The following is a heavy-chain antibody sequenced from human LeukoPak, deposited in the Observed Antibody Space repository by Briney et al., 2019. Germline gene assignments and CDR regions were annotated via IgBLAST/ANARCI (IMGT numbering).Heavy chain of an antibody. V-gene: IGHV4-59*01. CDR2: IYYSGST. Sequence: ASETLSLTCAVYGGSFSGYYWSWIRQPPGKGLEWIGYIYYSGSTNYNPSLKSRVTISVDTSKNQFSLKLGSVTAADTAVYYCARHNVLLWFGELSFLGWFDPWGQGTLVTVSS. D-gene: IGHD3-10*01. CDR3: ARHNVLLWFGELSFLGWFDP. CDR1: GGSFSGYY. J-gene: IGHJ5*02.